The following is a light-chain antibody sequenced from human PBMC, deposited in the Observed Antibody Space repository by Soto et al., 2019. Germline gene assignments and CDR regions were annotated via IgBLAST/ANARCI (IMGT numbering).Light chain of an antibody. Sequence: IVVTQSVATVSLSQGERATLSCRASQSVSSYLAWYQQKPCQAPRLLIYDASNRATGMPARFSGSGSGTDFTLTISSLEPEDFAVYYCEQRSNLLTFGGGTKVDIK. CDR2: DAS. J-gene: IGKJ4*01. CDR1: QSVSSY. CDR3: EQRSNLLT. V-gene: IGKV3-11*01.